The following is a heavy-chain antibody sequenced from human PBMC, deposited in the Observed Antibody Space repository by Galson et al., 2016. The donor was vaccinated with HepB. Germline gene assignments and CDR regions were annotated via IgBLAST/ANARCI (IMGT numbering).Heavy chain of an antibody. J-gene: IGHJ4*02. CDR1: GGSISSEDYY. CDR2: IYYSGST. V-gene: IGHV4-30-4*01. D-gene: IGHD6-6*01. Sequence: LSLTCTVSGGSISSEDYYWNWIRQSPGKGLEWLGYIYYSGSTYYNPSLKSRVSFAVDTSKNQFSLRLRSVTAADTAVYFCARGGSSSAFDFWGRGTLVTVSS. CDR3: ARGGSSSAFDF.